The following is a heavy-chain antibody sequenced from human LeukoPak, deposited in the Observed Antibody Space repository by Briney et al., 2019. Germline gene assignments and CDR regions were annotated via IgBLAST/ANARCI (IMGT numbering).Heavy chain of an antibody. Sequence: GGSLRLSCAASGFSFSSYGMHWVRQAPGKGLEWVSAMSGSGGTTYYADSVKGRFAISRDNSRNTLYLQMSSLRTEDTALYYCAKVQQLATIYYFDYWGQGSLVTVSS. CDR3: AKVQQLATIYYFDY. CDR1: GFSFSSYG. CDR2: MSGSGGTT. J-gene: IGHJ4*02. D-gene: IGHD6-13*01. V-gene: IGHV3-23*01.